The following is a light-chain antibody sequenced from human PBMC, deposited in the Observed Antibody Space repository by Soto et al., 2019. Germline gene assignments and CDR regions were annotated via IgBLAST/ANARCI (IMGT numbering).Light chain of an antibody. J-gene: IGLJ3*02. CDR1: SSNIGAGYD. CDR2: GNN. CDR3: QSYDSSLSGYV. V-gene: IGLV1-40*01. Sequence: QSALTQPPSVSGAPGQRVTISCTGSSSNIGAGYDVHWYQQLPGAAPKLLIYGNNNRPSGVPDRFSGSKSGTSASLAITGLQAEDESDFHCQSYDSSLSGYVFGGGTKLTVL.